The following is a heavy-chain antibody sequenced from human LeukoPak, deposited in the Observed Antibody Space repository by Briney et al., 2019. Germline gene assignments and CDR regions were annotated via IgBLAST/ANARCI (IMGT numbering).Heavy chain of an antibody. D-gene: IGHD4-23*01. CDR1: GFTISSYS. CDR2: ISSSSSTI. J-gene: IGHJ3*02. Sequence: GGSLRLSCATSGFTISSYSMNWVRQAPGKGLEWVSYISSSSSTIYYADSVKGRFTISRDNAKNSLYLQMNSLRAEDTAVYYCARDYDYGGNPDPDAFDIWGQGTMVTVSS. CDR3: ARDYDYGGNPDPDAFDI. V-gene: IGHV3-48*01.